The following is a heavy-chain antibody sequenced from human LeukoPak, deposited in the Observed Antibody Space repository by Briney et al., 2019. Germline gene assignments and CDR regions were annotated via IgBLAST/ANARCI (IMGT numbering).Heavy chain of an antibody. Sequence: KPGGSLRLSCAASGFTFSDYYMSWIRQAPGKGLEWVSYISSSGTTIYYADSVKGRFTISRDNAKNSLYLQMNSLRAKDTAVYYCARDGYYDNSGYFSDLFFDYWGQGTLVTVSS. V-gene: IGHV3-11*01. D-gene: IGHD3-22*01. CDR3: ARDGYYDNSGYFSDLFFDY. J-gene: IGHJ4*02. CDR2: ISSSGTTI. CDR1: GFTFSDYY.